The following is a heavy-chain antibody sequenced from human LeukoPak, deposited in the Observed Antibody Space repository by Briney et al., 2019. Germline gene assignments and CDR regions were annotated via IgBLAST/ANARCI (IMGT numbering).Heavy chain of an antibody. V-gene: IGHV3-74*01. CDR1: GFTFSSYW. CDR3: ARVYGGNSVFDY. D-gene: IGHD4-23*01. Sequence: GGPLRPSCAASGFTFSSYWMHWLRHAPGKGLVWVSHINTDGSTTTHAGSVKGRFTISRDNAKNTLYLQMNSLRADDTAVYYCARVYGGNSVFDYWGQGTLVTVSS. CDR2: INTDGSTT. J-gene: IGHJ4*02.